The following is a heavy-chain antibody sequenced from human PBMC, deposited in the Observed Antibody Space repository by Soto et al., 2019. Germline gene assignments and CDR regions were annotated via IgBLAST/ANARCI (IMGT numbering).Heavy chain of an antibody. J-gene: IGHJ6*02. CDR3: ANALLEWFEYYYGMDV. V-gene: IGHV3-23*01. CDR1: GFTFSSYA. Sequence: HPGGSLRLACAASGFTFSSYAMSWVRQPPGKGLEWVSAISGSGGSTYYADSVKVRFTISRDNSKNTLYLQMNSLRAEDTAVYYCANALLEWFEYYYGMDVWGQGTTVTVSS. D-gene: IGHD3-3*01. CDR2: ISGSGGST.